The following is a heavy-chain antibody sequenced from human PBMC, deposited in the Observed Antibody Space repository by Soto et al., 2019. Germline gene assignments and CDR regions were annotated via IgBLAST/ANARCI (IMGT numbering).Heavy chain of an antibody. CDR2: IYYNGST. D-gene: IGHD3-9*01. Sequence: PSETLSLTCTVSGGSISSYYWSWIRQPPGKGLEWIGYIYYNGSTNYNPSLKSRVTISVDTSKNQFSLKLSSVTAADTAVYYCGGGLRGGYDILTGYLYWGQGTLVTVSS. CDR1: GGSISSYY. J-gene: IGHJ4*02. V-gene: IGHV4-59*01. CDR3: GGGLRGGYDILTGYLY.